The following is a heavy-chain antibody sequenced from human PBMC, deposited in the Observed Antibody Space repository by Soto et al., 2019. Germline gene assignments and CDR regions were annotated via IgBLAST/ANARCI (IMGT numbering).Heavy chain of an antibody. CDR3: ASLGDSTVVSTQYYYGMDV. Sequence: GESLKISCKGSGYCFTSYWISWVRQMPGKGLEWMGRIDPSDSYTNYSPSFQGHVTISADKSISTAYLQWSSLKASDTAMYYCASLGDSTVVSTQYYYGMDVWGQGTTVTVSS. CDR1: GYCFTSYW. D-gene: IGHD4-17*01. J-gene: IGHJ6*02. CDR2: IDPSDSYT. V-gene: IGHV5-10-1*01.